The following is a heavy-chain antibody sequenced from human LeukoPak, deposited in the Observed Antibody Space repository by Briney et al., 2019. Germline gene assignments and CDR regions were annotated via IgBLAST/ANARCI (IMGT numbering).Heavy chain of an antibody. J-gene: IGHJ4*02. D-gene: IGHD3-10*01. CDR1: GFTFNSHW. V-gene: IGHV3-74*01. CDR2: INREGNDT. CDR3: ARDVTMVRGVIGY. Sequence: GGSLRLSCGASGFTFNSHWMHWVRQAPGKGLVWVSRINREGNDTIYADSVKGRFTISRDNAKNTLYLQMNSLRAEDTAVYYCARDVTMVRGVIGYWGQGTLVTVSS.